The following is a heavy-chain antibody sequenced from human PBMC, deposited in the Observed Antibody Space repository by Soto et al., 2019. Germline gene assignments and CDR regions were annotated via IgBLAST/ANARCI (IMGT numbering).Heavy chain of an antibody. V-gene: IGHV4-31*03. CDR1: GGSISSGGYY. J-gene: IGHJ6*04. Sequence: QVQLQESGPGLVRPSQTLSLTCTVSGGSISSGGYYCSWIRQHPGKGLEWIGYIYYSGSTYYNPSLKSRVTISVDTSKNQFSLKLSSVTAADTAVYYCARGGRRSPAMDVWGKGTTVTVSS. CDR3: ARGGRRSPAMDV. CDR2: IYYSGST.